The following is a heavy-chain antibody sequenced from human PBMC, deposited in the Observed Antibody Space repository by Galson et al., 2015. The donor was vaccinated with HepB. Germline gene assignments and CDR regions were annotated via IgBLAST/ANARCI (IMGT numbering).Heavy chain of an antibody. V-gene: IGHV3-74*01. CDR1: GLSFSTTW. CDR2: INSDGSTT. CDR3: ATAGNYRFYY. Sequence: SLRLSCAASGLSFSTTWIHWVRQAPGKGLVWVSRINSDGSTTNYAASVKGRFTISRDNAQNTLFLQMNSLTAEDTAVYYCATAGNYRFYYWGQGALVTVSS. D-gene: IGHD1-7*01. J-gene: IGHJ4*02.